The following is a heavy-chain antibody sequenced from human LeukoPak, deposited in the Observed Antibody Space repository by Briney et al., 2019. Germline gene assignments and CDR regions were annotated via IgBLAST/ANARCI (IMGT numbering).Heavy chain of an antibody. V-gene: IGHV3-30*02. CDR3: AKCGRSYYDFWSGYSTYYYYMDV. D-gene: IGHD3-3*01. CDR2: IWYDGSNK. CDR1: GFTFSSYG. J-gene: IGHJ6*03. Sequence: GGSLRLSCAASGFTFSSYGMHWARQAPGKGLEGVAAIWYDGSNKYYADSVKGRFTISRENSKNTLYLQMNSLRAEDTAVYYCAKCGRSYYDFWSGYSTYYYYMDVWGKGTTVTVSS.